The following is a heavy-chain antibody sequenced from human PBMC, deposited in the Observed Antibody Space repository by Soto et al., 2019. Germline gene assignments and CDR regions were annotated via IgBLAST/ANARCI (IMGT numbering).Heavy chain of an antibody. J-gene: IGHJ4*02. D-gene: IGHD5-18*01. CDR1: GYSFTNYW. V-gene: IGHV5-51*01. Sequence: GESLKISCKGSGYSFTNYWIDWVRQMPGKGLEWMGIMYLGDSDTRYSPSFQGQVTISADKSISTAYLHWSSLKASDTAMYYCARVVDTSMAIDYWGQGTLVTVSS. CDR2: MYLGDSDT. CDR3: ARVVDTSMAIDY.